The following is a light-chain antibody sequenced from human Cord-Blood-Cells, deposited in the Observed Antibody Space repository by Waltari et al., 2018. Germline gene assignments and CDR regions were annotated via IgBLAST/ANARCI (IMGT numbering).Light chain of an antibody. CDR2: EVS. CDR3: XXSIQXXXT. Sequence: DIVMTQTPLSLSVTPGQPASISCKSSQSLLHSDGKTYLYWYLQKPGQPPQLLIYEVSNRFSGVPDXFXGSGSGTXFXLKISXXXAXDVGVYYXXXSIQXXXTXGQGTXXEXX. V-gene: IGKV2D-29*01. J-gene: IGKJ1*01. CDR1: QSLLHSDGKTY.